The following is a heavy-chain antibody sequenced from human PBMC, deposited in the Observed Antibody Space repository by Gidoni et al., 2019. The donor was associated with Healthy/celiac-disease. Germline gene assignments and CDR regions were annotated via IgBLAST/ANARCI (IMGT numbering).Heavy chain of an antibody. V-gene: IGHV3-23*01. CDR3: AKSEIVVVPAASDY. CDR2: SSGSGGST. J-gene: IGHJ4*02. CDR1: GFTFSSYA. Sequence: EVQLLESGGGLVQPGGSLSLSCAASGFTFSSYAMSWVRQAPGKGLEWVSASSGSGGSTYYADSVKGRFTISRDNSKNTLYLQMNSLRAEDTAVYYCAKSEIVVVPAASDYWGQGTLVTVSS. D-gene: IGHD2-2*01.